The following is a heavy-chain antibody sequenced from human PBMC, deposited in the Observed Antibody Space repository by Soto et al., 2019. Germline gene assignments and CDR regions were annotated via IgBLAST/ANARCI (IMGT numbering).Heavy chain of an antibody. Sequence: PSETLSLTCTVSGGSISSYYWSWIRHPPGKGLEWIGYMYYSGSTNYNPSLKSRVTISVDTSKNQFSLKLSSVTAADTAVYYCAREITRTLNWFDPWGQGTLVTVSS. J-gene: IGHJ5*02. V-gene: IGHV4-59*01. CDR1: GGSISSYY. CDR3: AREITRTLNWFDP. D-gene: IGHD1-20*01. CDR2: MYYSGST.